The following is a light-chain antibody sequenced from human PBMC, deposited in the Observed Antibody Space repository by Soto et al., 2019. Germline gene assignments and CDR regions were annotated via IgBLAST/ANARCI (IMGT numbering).Light chain of an antibody. CDR3: QQYINYFRT. CDR2: KTS. J-gene: IGKJ1*01. V-gene: IGKV1-5*03. Sequence: DIQMTQSPSTLSASVGDRVTITCRASQSIGVWLAWYQQKPGTAPKLLIYKTSTLDSGVQLRFSGSGSGTEFTLTISSLQPDDFATYYCQQYINYFRTFGQGTKVDIK. CDR1: QSIGVW.